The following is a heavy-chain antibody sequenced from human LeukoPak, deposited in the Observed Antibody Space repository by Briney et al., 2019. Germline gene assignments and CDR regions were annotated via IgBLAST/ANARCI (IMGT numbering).Heavy chain of an antibody. Sequence: SETLSLTCTVSGDSISSGDYYWSWIRQPAGKGLEWIGRISSSGSTNYNPSLKSRVTISVDTSTNQFSLKLSSVTAADTAVYFCARGQYSYDSSGAFDIWGQGTMVTVSS. CDR1: GDSISSGDYY. V-gene: IGHV4-61*02. CDR3: ARGQYSYDSSGAFDI. CDR2: ISSSGST. D-gene: IGHD3-22*01. J-gene: IGHJ3*02.